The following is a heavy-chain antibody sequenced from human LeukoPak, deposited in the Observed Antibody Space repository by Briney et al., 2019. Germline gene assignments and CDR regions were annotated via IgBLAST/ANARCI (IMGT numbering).Heavy chain of an antibody. Sequence: ASVKVSCKASGYTFTSYGISWVRQAPGQGLEWMGWISAYNGNTNYAQKLQGRVTMTTDTSTSTAYKELRSLRSDDTAVYYCARGKITMIVDGSFDYWGQGTLVTVSS. CDR1: GYTFTSYG. CDR3: ARGKITMIVDGSFDY. V-gene: IGHV1-18*01. D-gene: IGHD3-22*01. J-gene: IGHJ4*02. CDR2: ISAYNGNT.